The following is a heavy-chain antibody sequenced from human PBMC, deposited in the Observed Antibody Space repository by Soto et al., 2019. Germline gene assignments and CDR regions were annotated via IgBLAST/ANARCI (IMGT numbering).Heavy chain of an antibody. V-gene: IGHV1-3*01. CDR1: GYTFTSYA. CDR2: INAGNGNT. Sequence: ASVKVSCKASGYTFTSYAMHWVRQAPGQRLEWTGWINAGNGNTKYSQKFQGRVTITRDTSANTAYMELSSLRSEDTAVYYCAREGPIRDFDYWGQGTLVTVSS. CDR3: AREGPIRDFDY. J-gene: IGHJ4*02.